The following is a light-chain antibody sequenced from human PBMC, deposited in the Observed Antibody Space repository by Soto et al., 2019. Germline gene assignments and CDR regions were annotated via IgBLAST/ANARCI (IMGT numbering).Light chain of an antibody. Sequence: EIVLTQSPGTLSLSPVERATLSCRASQSVSSRYLAWYQQTPGQAPRLLIYGTSHRATGIPDRFSGSGSGTDFTLTINRLEPEDFAVYYCQQYGSSWTFGQGTKVDI. CDR3: QQYGSSWT. V-gene: IGKV3-20*01. J-gene: IGKJ1*01. CDR2: GTS. CDR1: QSVSSRY.